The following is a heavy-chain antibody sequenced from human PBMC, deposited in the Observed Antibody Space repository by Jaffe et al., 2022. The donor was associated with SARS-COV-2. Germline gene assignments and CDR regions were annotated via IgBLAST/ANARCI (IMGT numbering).Heavy chain of an antibody. V-gene: IGHV3-30-3*01. CDR1: GFTFSSYA. CDR2: ISYDGSNK. CDR3: ARDGYGHSGPLDY. Sequence: QVQLVESGGGVVQPGRSLRLSCAASGFTFSSYAMHWVRQAPGKGLEWVAVISYDGSNKYYADSVKGRFTISRDNSKNTLYLQMNSLRAEDTAVYYCARDGYGHSGPLDYWGQGTLVTVSS. J-gene: IGHJ4*02. D-gene: IGHD5-12*01.